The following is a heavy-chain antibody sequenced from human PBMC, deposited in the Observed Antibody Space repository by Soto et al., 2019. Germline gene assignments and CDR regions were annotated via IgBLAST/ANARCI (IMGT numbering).Heavy chain of an antibody. D-gene: IGHD6-13*01. CDR2: INHSGNT. CDR3: ARAGTGYSTSRYDVEY. V-gene: IGHV4-30-2*01. CDR1: GGSISSGGYS. J-gene: IGHJ4*02. Sequence: QLQLQESGSGLVEPSQTLSLTCAVSGGSISSGGYSWSWIRQPPGKGLEWIGYINHSGNTHYSRALKSRIIISLDRSENQFSLKLTSLTAADTAVYYWARAGTGYSTSRYDVEYWGQGILVTVSS.